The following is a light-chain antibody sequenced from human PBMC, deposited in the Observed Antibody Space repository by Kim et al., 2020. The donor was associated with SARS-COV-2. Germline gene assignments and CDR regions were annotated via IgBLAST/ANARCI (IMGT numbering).Light chain of an antibody. J-gene: IGLJ2*01. CDR2: QDS. CDR1: KLGDKY. Sequence: VSPGQTASITCSGEKLGDKYACWYQQKPGQSPVLVIYQDSKRPSGIPERFSGSNSGNTATLTISGTQAMDEADYYCQAWDSSTVVFGGGTQLTVL. CDR3: QAWDSSTVV. V-gene: IGLV3-1*01.